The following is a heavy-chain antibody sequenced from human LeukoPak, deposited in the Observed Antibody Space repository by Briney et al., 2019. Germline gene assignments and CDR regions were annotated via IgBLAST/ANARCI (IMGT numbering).Heavy chain of an antibody. D-gene: IGHD6-13*01. CDR3: AREVNPAAAAHGY. CDR2: MNPNSGNT. Sequence: VASVKVSCKASGYTFTSYDINWVRQATGQGLEWMGWMNPNSGNTGYAQKFQGRVTMTRNTSISTAYMELSSLRSEDTAVYYCAREVNPAAAAHGYWGQGTLVTVSP. J-gene: IGHJ4*02. V-gene: IGHV1-8*01. CDR1: GYTFTSYD.